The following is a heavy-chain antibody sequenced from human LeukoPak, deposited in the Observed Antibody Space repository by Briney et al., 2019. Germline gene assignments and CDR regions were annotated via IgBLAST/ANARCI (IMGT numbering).Heavy chain of an antibody. Sequence: GGSLRLSCAASGFTFSAYWMHWVRQVPGKGLVWVSRINNDGTATFFADSVKGRFTISRDNAKNTLYLQMDSLRAEDTAVYYCARSISNYWGQGTLVTVSS. D-gene: IGHD2-21*01. CDR3: ARSISNY. CDR1: GFTFSAYW. V-gene: IGHV3-74*01. CDR2: INNDGTAT. J-gene: IGHJ4*02.